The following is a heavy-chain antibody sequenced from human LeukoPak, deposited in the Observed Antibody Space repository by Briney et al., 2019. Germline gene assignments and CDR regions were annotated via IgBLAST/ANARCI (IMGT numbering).Heavy chain of an antibody. CDR2: LYAGGST. CDR3: AKVKGLRETLFDY. V-gene: IGHV3-53*01. CDR1: GFTVSANY. J-gene: IGHJ4*02. Sequence: GGSLRLSCAISGFTVSANYMSWIRQAPGKGLEWVSVLYAGGSTYYADSVKGRFTISRDNSKNTVYLQMNSLRAEDTAVYYCAKVKGLRETLFDYWGQGTLVTVSS. D-gene: IGHD4-17*01.